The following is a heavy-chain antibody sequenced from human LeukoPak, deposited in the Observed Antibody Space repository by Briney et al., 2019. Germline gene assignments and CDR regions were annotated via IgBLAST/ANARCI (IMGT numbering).Heavy chain of an antibody. CDR3: ARGPVVVVPAASHFDY. V-gene: IGHV4-59*12. Sequence: PSETLSLTCTVSGGSISSYYWSWIRQPPGKGLEWIGYIYYSGSTNYNPSLKSRVTMSVDTSKNQFSLKLSSVTAADTAVYYCARGPVVVVPAASHFDYWGQGTLVTVSS. D-gene: IGHD2-2*01. CDR1: GGSISSYY. J-gene: IGHJ4*02. CDR2: IYYSGST.